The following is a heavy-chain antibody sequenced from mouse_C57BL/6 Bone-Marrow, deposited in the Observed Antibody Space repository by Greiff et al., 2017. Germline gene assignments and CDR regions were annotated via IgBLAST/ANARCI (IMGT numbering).Heavy chain of an antibody. Sequence: QVQLQQSGAELVRPGASVTLSCKASGYTFTDYEMHWVKQTPVHGLEWIGAIDPETGGTAYNQKFKGKAILTADKSSSTAYMELRSLTSEDSAVYYCTRGDFPSLPLPVPVDYWGQGTTLTVSS. D-gene: IGHD1-2*01. CDR2: IDPETGGT. CDR1: GYTFTDYE. V-gene: IGHV1-15*01. J-gene: IGHJ2*01. CDR3: TRGDFPSLPLPVPVDY.